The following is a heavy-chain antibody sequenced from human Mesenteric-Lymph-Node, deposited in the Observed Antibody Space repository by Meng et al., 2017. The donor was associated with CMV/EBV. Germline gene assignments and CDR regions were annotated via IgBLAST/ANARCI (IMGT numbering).Heavy chain of an antibody. D-gene: IGHD3-10*01. Sequence: GGTLNSYAVSWLRQAPGQGLEWMGRINPLLGTTHFAQRFQGRVTITADKSKTTTYLELSSLRSEDTAVYYCARSGLYYYASATNWFDPWGQGTLVTVSS. CDR1: GGTLNSYA. V-gene: IGHV1-69*04. J-gene: IGHJ5*02. CDR3: ARSGLYYYASATNWFDP. CDR2: INPLLGTT.